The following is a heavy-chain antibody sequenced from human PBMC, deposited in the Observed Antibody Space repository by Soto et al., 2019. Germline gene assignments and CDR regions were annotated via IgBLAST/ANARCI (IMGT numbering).Heavy chain of an antibody. Sequence: SETLPLPSTVSGGSISSDYWSWIRHPPGKGLEWIGYIYYSGSTNNNPSLKSRVTISVDTSKNQFSLKLSSVTAADTAVYYCARHRGFDWLQYYYYGMDVWGQGTTVTVSS. CDR2: IYYSGST. CDR1: GGSISSDY. J-gene: IGHJ6*02. D-gene: IGHD3-9*01. CDR3: ARHRGFDWLQYYYYGMDV. V-gene: IGHV4-59*08.